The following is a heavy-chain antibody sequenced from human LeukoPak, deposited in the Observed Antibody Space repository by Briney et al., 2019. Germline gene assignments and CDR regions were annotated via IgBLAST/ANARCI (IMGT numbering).Heavy chain of an antibody. J-gene: IGHJ4*02. Sequence: SETLSLTCSVSGDSISSYYWGWIRPPPGKGLEWSGYISYSGSINYNPSLTSRVTISVDMSKNQFSLKLSSVTAADTAMYYCARDGVGATMGLDYWGQGTLVTVSS. CDR2: ISYSGSI. CDR3: ARDGVGATMGLDY. D-gene: IGHD1-26*01. V-gene: IGHV4-59*01. CDR1: GDSISSYY.